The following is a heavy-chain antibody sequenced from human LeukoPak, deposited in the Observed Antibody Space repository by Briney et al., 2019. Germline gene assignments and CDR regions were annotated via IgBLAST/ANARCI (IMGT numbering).Heavy chain of an antibody. D-gene: IGHD6-13*01. Sequence: GASVKVSCKASGYTLTSYGISWVRQAPGQGLEWMGWISAYNGNTNYAQKLQGRVTMTTDTSTSTAYMELRSLRSDDTAVYYCAREGMAAARLGGSWFDLWGQGTLVTVSS. V-gene: IGHV1-18*01. CDR3: AREGMAAARLGGSWFDL. J-gene: IGHJ5*02. CDR2: ISAYNGNT. CDR1: GYTLTSYG.